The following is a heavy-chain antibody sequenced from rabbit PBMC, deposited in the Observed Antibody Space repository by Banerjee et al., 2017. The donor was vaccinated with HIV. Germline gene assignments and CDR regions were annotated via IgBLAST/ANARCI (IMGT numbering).Heavy chain of an antibody. V-gene: IGHV1S40*01. CDR1: GFSLSSSYN. Sequence: QSLEESGGDLVKPGASLTLTCTASGFSLSSSYNMCWVRQAPGKGLVWIGCINTGSGSTWCASWARVRFAISRSSSTTVTLQMTSLTAAVSATYFCVRGGYVENYINLWSQGSLVTVS. CDR2: INTGSGST. CDR3: VRGGYVENYINL. D-gene: IGHD4-1*01. J-gene: IGHJ4*01.